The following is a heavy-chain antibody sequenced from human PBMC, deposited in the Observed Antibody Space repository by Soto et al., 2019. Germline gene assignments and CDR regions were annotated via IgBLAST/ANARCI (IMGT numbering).Heavy chain of an antibody. V-gene: IGHV3-9*01. CDR3: AKDHYSSGWYYFDY. CDR1: GFTFDDYA. CDR2: ISWNSGSI. J-gene: IGHJ4*02. D-gene: IGHD6-19*01. Sequence: GGSLRLSCAASGFTFDDYAMHWVRQAPGKGLEWVSGISWNSGSIGYADSVKGRFTISRDNAKNSLYLQMNSLRAEDTALYYCAKDHYSSGWYYFDYWGQGTLVTVSS.